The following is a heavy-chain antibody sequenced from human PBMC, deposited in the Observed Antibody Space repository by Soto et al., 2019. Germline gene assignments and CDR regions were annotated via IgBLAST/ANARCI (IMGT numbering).Heavy chain of an antibody. J-gene: IGHJ4*02. CDR2: IVPIFETL. Sequence: QVQLVQSGAEVKKPGSSVKVSCKDSGATFSGYAINWVRQAPGQGLEWLGRIVPIFETLNYAERFQGRVAITADESTTTVYMELTNLTHEDTAVYYCVVMGNVAVSNPRSFDYWGQGTQVTVSS. CDR3: VVMGNVAVSNPRSFDY. D-gene: IGHD6-19*01. CDR1: GATFSGYA. V-gene: IGHV1-69*18.